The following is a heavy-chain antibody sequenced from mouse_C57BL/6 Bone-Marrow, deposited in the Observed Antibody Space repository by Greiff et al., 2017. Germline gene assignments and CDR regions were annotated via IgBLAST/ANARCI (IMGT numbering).Heavy chain of an antibody. CDR3: ARHSYGSSYGY. V-gene: IGHV1-81*01. J-gene: IGHJ2*01. CDR2: IYPRSGNT. D-gene: IGHD1-1*01. CDR1: GYTFTSYG. Sequence: VMLVESGAELARPGASVKLSCKASGYTFTSYGISWVKQRTGQGLEWIGEIYPRSGNTYYNEKFKGKATLTADKSSSTAYMELRSLTSEDSAVYVCARHSYGSSYGYWGQGTTLTVSA.